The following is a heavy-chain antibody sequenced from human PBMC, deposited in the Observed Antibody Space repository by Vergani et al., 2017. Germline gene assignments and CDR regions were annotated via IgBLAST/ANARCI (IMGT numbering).Heavy chain of an antibody. CDR3: ASTTYYYDSSGYRYYYGMDV. Sequence: QVQLVQSGAEVKKPGASVKVSCKASGYTFTGYYMHWVRQAPGQGLEWMGWINPNSGGTNYAQKFQGRVTMTRDTSIRTAYMELSRLRSDDTAVYYCASTTYYYDSSGYRYYYGMDVWGQGTTVTVSS. D-gene: IGHD3-22*01. CDR2: INPNSGGT. J-gene: IGHJ6*02. V-gene: IGHV1-2*02. CDR1: GYTFTGYY.